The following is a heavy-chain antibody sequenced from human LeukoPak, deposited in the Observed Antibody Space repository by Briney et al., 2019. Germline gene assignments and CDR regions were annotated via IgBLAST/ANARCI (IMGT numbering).Heavy chain of an antibody. CDR3: ARDLAVAGHDAFDI. CDR1: GGSLSRGGSY. V-gene: IGHV4-31*03. Sequence: SETLSLTCTVSGGSLSRGGSYWSWIRQHPGKGLEWIGYIYYSGSTYYNPSLKSRVTISVDTSKNQFSLKLSSVTAADTAVYYCARDLAVAGHDAFDIWGQGTMVTVSS. J-gene: IGHJ3*02. D-gene: IGHD6-19*01. CDR2: IYYSGST.